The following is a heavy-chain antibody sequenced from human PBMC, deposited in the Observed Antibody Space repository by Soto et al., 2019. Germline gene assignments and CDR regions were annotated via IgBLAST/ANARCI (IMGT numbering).Heavy chain of an antibody. CDR1: GGTFSSYA. CDR3: ASSRGSSSSTGPNLPPPASDY. V-gene: IGHV1-69*13. J-gene: IGHJ4*02. Sequence: GASVKVSCKASGGTFSSYAISWVRQAPGQGLEWMGGIIPIFGTANYAQKFQGRVTITADESTSTAYMKLSSLRSEDTAVYYCASSRGSSSSTGPNLPPPASDYWGQGTLVTVSS. D-gene: IGHD6-6*01. CDR2: IIPIFGTA.